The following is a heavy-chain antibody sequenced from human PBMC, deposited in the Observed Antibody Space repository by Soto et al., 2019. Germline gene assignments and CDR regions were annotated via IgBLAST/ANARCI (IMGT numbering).Heavy chain of an antibody. D-gene: IGHD2-15*01. CDR3: ASLLTYGNGASCWVHLVP. J-gene: IGHJ5*02. V-gene: IGHV3-48*02. CDR2: ISSSSSTI. Sequence: PGGSLRLSCAASGFTFSSYSMNWVRQAPGKGLEWVSYISSSSSTIYYADSVKGRFTISRDNAKNSLYLQMNSLRDEDTAVYYCASLLTYGNGASCWVHLVPWGQGTLVTVSS. CDR1: GFTFSSYS.